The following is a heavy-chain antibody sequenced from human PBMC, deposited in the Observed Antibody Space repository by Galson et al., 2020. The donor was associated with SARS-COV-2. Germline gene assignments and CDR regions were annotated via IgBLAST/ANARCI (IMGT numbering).Heavy chain of an antibody. CDR3: ARDGVGATTMEDYLDY. V-gene: IGHV3-48*03. J-gene: IGHJ4*02. CDR1: GFTFSSYE. Sequence: PGGSLRLSCGASGFTFSSYEMNWVRQAPGKGLEWVSYISRSGSTKYYADSVKGRFTISRDNAKNSLYLQMNSLRAEDTAVYYCARDGVGATTMEDYLDYWGQGTLVTVSS. D-gene: IGHD1-26*01. CDR2: ISRSGSTK.